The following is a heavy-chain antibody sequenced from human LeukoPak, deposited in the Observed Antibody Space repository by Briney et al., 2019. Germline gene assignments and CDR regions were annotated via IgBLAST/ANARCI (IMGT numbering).Heavy chain of an antibody. V-gene: IGHV4-30-4*01. Sequence: SETLSLTCTVSGGSISSGDFYWSWIRQPPEKGLEYIGYIYYSGITFYNPSLRSRITISIDTSKNQFSLKLSSLTAADTAVYYCARGVTMIVVVIHDWYFDLWGRGTLVTVSS. J-gene: IGHJ2*01. CDR2: IYYSGIT. D-gene: IGHD3-22*01. CDR3: ARGVTMIVVVIHDWYFDL. CDR1: GGSISSGDFY.